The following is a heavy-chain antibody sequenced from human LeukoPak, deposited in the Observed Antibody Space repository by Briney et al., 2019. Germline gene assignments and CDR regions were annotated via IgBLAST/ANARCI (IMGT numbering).Heavy chain of an antibody. CDR3: ARDPGATDAFDI. D-gene: IGHD5-12*01. V-gene: IGHV3-7*01. CDR1: GFMFSNYW. CDR2: IKQDGSEK. Sequence: GGSLRLSCAAPGFMFSNYWLSWVRQAPGKGLEWVANIKQDGSEKYYLDSVRGRFTISRDNAKNSLYLQMNSLRAEDTAVYYCARDPGATDAFDIWGQGTMVTVSS. J-gene: IGHJ3*02.